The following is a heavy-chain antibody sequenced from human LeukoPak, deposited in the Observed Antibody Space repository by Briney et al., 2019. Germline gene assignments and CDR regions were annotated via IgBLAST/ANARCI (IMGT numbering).Heavy chain of an antibody. CDR2: IYYSGST. CDR1: GGSISSSSYY. CDR3: ARQKRYYFDY. Sequence: SETLSLTCTVSGGSISSSSYYWGWIRQPPGKGLEWIGSIYYSGSTYYNPSLKSRVTISVDTSKNQFSLKLSSVTAADTAVYCCARQKRYYFDYWGQGTLVTVSS. J-gene: IGHJ4*02. V-gene: IGHV4-39*01.